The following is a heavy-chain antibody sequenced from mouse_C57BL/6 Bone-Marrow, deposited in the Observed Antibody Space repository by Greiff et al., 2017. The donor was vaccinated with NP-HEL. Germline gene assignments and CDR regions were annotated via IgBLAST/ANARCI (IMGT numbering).Heavy chain of an antibody. CDR3: ARRLTTVDAMDY. J-gene: IGHJ4*01. CDR2: ISYDGSN. V-gene: IGHV3-6*01. D-gene: IGHD1-1*01. Sequence: DVKLQESGPGLVKPSQSLSLTCSVTGYSITSGYYWNWIRQFPGNKLEWMGYISYDGSNNYNPSLKNRISITRDTSKNQFFLKLNSVTTEDTATYYCARRLTTVDAMDYWGQGTSVTVSS. CDR1: GYSITSGYY.